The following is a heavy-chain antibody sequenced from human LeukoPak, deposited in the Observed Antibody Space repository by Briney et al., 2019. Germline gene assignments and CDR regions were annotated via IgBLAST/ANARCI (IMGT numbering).Heavy chain of an antibody. D-gene: IGHD2-15*01. CDR2: IYSSGRV. CDR3: AKDRGPLCYFDP. Sequence: SGTLSLTCTVSGGSVNTYYWSWIRRPPGKGLEWIGFIYSSGRVSYNPSLKSRVTISVDTSKNQFSLKLTSMTEADTAMYFCAKDRGPLCYFDPWGQGTLVTVSS. J-gene: IGHJ5*02. CDR1: GGSVNTYY. V-gene: IGHV4-59*02.